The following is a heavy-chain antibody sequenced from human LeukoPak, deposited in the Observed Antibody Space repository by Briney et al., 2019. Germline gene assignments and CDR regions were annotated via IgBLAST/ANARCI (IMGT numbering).Heavy chain of an antibody. Sequence: ASVKVSCKASGYTFTSYAMHWVRQAPGQRLEWTGWINAGNGNTKYSQKFQGRVTITRDTSASTAYMELSSLRSEDTAVYYCARDYSSTSWFDPWGQGTLVTVSS. CDR2: INAGNGNT. J-gene: IGHJ5*02. CDR3: ARDYSSTSWFDP. V-gene: IGHV1-3*01. CDR1: GYTFTSYA. D-gene: IGHD6-19*01.